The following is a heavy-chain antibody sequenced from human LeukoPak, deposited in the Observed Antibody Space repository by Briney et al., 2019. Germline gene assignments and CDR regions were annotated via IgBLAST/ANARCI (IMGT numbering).Heavy chain of an antibody. CDR2: IYYSGST. D-gene: IGHD4-23*01. J-gene: IGHJ4*02. V-gene: IGHV4-39*07. CDR1: GGSISSNNYY. Sequence: SETLSLTCTVSGGSISSNNYYWGWIRQPPGKGLEWIGSIYYSGSTYYNPSLKSRVTISVDTSKNQFSLKLSSVTAADTAVYYCARRAGGYSHPYDYWGQGVLVTVSS. CDR3: ARRAGGYSHPYDY.